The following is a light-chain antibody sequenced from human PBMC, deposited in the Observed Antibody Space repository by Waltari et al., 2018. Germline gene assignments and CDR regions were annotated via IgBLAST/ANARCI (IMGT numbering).Light chain of an antibody. V-gene: IGLV1-44*01. CDR2: GNN. J-gene: IGLJ3*02. Sequence: QSVLTQPPSASGTPGPRITISCSGSSSTIGIHIVHWYQQDPGTAPKLFIYGNNQRPSGVPDRFSGSKSGTSASLGISGLQPEDEADYYCAAWDESLTVWVFGGGTKLTVL. CDR1: SSTIGIHI. CDR3: AAWDESLTVWV.